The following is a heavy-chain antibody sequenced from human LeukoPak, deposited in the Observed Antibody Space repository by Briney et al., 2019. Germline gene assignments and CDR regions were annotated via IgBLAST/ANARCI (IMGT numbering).Heavy chain of an antibody. CDR2: INPNSDGT. CDR3: ARDSSSWGNYGMDV. Sequence: ASVKVSCKASGYTFTGYYMHWVRQAPGQGLEWMGWINPNSDGTNYAQKFQGRVTMTRDTSISTAYMELSRLRSDDTAVYYCARDSSSWGNYGMDVWGQGTTVTVSS. D-gene: IGHD6-13*01. V-gene: IGHV1-2*02. CDR1: GYTFTGYY. J-gene: IGHJ6*02.